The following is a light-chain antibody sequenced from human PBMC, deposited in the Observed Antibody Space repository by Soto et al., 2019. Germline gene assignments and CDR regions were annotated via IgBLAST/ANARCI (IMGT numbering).Light chain of an antibody. J-gene: IGKJ2*01. Sequence: DIVMTQSPDSLAVSLGERATINCKSSQSVLYSSNNKNYLAWYQQKPGQPPKLLIYWATTRESGGPDRFSGSGSGKDFTLTISSLQAEDVAVYYCQQYYSTPRTFGQGTKLEIK. V-gene: IGKV4-1*01. CDR1: QSVLYSSNNKNY. CDR3: QQYYSTPRT. CDR2: WAT.